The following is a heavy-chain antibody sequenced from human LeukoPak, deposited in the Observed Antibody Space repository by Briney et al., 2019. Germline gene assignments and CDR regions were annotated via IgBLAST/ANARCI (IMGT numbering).Heavy chain of an antibody. J-gene: IGHJ4*02. CDR3: ARDGSSGWYWVDY. D-gene: IGHD6-19*01. Sequence: GGSLRLSCAASGFTFSSYGMHWVRQAPGKGLEWVAVIWYDGSNKYYADSVKGRFTISRDNSKNTLYLQMNSLRAEDTAVYYCARDGSSGWYWVDYWGQGTLVTVSS. CDR1: GFTFSSYG. CDR2: IWYDGSNK. V-gene: IGHV3-33*01.